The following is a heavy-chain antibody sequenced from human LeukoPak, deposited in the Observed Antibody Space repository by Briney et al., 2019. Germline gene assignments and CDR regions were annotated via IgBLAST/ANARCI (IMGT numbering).Heavy chain of an antibody. CDR1: GFTFSNYW. CDR2: IKQDGSEK. Sequence: GGSGRLSCAASGFTFSNYWMSCVRQAPGKGLEWVANIKQDGSEKYYVDSVRGRFTISRDNAKISLYLQMNSLRAEDTAVYYCARDLEQWLILHAFDIWGQGAMVTVSS. V-gene: IGHV3-7*01. CDR3: ARDLEQWLILHAFDI. J-gene: IGHJ3*02. D-gene: IGHD6-19*01.